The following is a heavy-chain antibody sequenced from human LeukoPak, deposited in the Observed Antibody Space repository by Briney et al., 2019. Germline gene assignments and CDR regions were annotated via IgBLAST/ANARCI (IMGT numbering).Heavy chain of an antibody. CDR3: ARVRRTIFGVVIRATFDY. Sequence: SETLSLTCAVYGRSFSGYYWSWIRQPPGKGLEWIGEINHSGSTNYNPSLKSRVTISVDTSKNQFSLKLNSVTAADTAVYYCARVRRTIFGVVIRATFDYWGQGTLVTVSS. V-gene: IGHV4-34*01. CDR2: INHSGST. CDR1: GRSFSGYY. D-gene: IGHD3-3*01. J-gene: IGHJ4*02.